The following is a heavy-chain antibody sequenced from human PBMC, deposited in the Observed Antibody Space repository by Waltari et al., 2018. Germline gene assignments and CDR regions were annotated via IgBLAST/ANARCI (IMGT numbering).Heavy chain of an antibody. CDR1: GFPFGDTY. V-gene: IGHV3-72*01. D-gene: IGHD2-2*02. CDR3: VRSYTASPMDV. J-gene: IGHJ6*02. CDR2: TRNKENSYST. Sequence: EVQVVASGGALVQPGGSLRLSCAGSGFPFGDTYIDWVRQAPGKGLEWLGLTRNKENSYSTVYAASVKGRFTISRDDSKNLAYLQMNSLGIDDTAIYYCVRSYTASPMDVWGQGTTVTVSS.